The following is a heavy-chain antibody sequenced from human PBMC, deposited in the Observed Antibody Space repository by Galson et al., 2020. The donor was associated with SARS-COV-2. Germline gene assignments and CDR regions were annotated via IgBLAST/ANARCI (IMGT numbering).Heavy chain of an antibody. CDR2: IYHSGST. D-gene: IGHD3-16*02. CDR1: GGSISSGGYS. CDR3: ARVYAYYDYVWGSYRPDYFDY. V-gene: IGHV4-30-2*01. J-gene: IGHJ4*02. Sequence: ASETLSLTCAVSGGSISSGGYSWSWIRQPPGKGLEWIGYIYHSGSTYYNPSLKSRVTISVDRSKNQFSLKLSFVTAADTAVYYCARVYAYYDYVWGSYRPDYFDYWGQGTLVTVSS.